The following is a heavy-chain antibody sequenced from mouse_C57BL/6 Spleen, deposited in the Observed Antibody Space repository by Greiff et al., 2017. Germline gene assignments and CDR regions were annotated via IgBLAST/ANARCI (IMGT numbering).Heavy chain of an antibody. D-gene: IGHD1-1*01. J-gene: IGHJ4*01. CDR1: GYTFTDYN. Sequence: EVQLQQSGPELVKPGASVKLPCKASGYTFTDYNMDWVKQSPGKSLEWIGDINPNHGGTIYNQKFKGKATLTVDKSSSTAYMELRSLTSEDTAVYYCARRDTTVVAPGAMDYWGQGTSVTVSS. CDR3: ARRDTTVVAPGAMDY. V-gene: IGHV1-18*01. CDR2: INPNHGGT.